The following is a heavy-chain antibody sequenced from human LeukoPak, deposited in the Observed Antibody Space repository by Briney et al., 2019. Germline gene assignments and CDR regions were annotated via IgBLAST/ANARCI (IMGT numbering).Heavy chain of an antibody. D-gene: IGHD2-2*01. CDR1: GFTFSSYA. V-gene: IGHV3-53*01. CDR3: AREVISTPSYFDY. J-gene: IGHJ4*02. CDR2: IHRDDKT. Sequence: PGGSLRLSCAASGFTFSSYAMHWVRRAPGKGLEWVSFIHRDDKTYYADSVKGRFTMSRDSSKNTLYLQMNSLGADDTAVYYCAREVISTPSYFDYWGQGILVTVSS.